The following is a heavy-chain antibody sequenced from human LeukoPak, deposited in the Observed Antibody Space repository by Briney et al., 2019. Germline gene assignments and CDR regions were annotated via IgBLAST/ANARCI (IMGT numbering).Heavy chain of an antibody. CDR3: ARDPEIVGFGP. Sequence: GGSLRLSCAASGFTFSSYAMHWVRQAPGKGLEWVAVISYDGSNKYYADSVKGRFTISRDNAKNSLYLQMNSLRAEDTAVYYCARDPEIVGFGPWGQGTLVTVSS. CDR2: ISYDGSNK. V-gene: IGHV3-30-3*01. J-gene: IGHJ5*02. CDR1: GFTFSSYA. D-gene: IGHD2-15*01.